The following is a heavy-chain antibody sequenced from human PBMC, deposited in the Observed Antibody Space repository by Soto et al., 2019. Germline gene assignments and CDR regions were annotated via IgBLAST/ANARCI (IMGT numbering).Heavy chain of an antibody. D-gene: IGHD2-15*01. J-gene: IGHJ6*02. CDR1: GFTFSSYA. CDR2: ISGSGGST. Sequence: GSLRLSCAASGFTFSSYAMSWVRQAPGKGLEWVSAISGSGGSTYYADSVKGRFTISRDNSKNTLYLQMSGLRPEDTALYLCAKDVEACASPPCDSAYFAVDVWGQGTTVTVSS. V-gene: IGHV3-23*01. CDR3: AKDVEACASPPCDSAYFAVDV.